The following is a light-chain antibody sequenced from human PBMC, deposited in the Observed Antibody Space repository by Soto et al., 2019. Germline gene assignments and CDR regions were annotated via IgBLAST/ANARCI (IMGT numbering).Light chain of an antibody. J-gene: IGKJ1*01. Sequence: DIQMTQTPSTLSASVGDRVTITCRASQSISSWLAWYQQKPGKAPKLLIYAASTLQSGVPSRFSGSGSGTDFTLTISSLQPEDVATYYCQKYNSAPWTFGQGTKVDIK. CDR1: QSISSW. V-gene: IGKV1-27*01. CDR3: QKYNSAPWT. CDR2: AAS.